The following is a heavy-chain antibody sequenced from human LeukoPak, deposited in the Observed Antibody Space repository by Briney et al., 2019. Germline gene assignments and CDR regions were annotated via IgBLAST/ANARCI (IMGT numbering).Heavy chain of an antibody. V-gene: IGHV3-21*01. CDR3: ATNPGIAAAGEGY. CDR2: ISSSSSYI. CDR1: GFTFSSYS. Sequence: AGGSLRLSCAASGFTFSSYSMSWVRQAPEKGLEWVSSISSSSSYIYYADSVKGRFTISRDNAKNSLHLQMTSLRAEDTAVYYCATNPGIAAAGEGYWGQGTLVTVSS. J-gene: IGHJ4*02. D-gene: IGHD6-25*01.